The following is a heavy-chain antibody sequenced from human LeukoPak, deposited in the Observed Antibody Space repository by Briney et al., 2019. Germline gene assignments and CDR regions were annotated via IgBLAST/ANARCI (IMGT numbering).Heavy chain of an antibody. CDR1: GGSFSGYY. D-gene: IGHD3-10*01. Sequence: SETLSLTCAVYGGSFSGYYWSWIRQPPGKGLEWIGEINHSGSTNYNPSLKSRVTISVDTSKNQSSLKLSSVTAADTAVYYCAREYYYGSGVDYWGQGTLVTVSS. CDR3: AREYYYGSGVDY. J-gene: IGHJ4*02. CDR2: INHSGST. V-gene: IGHV4-34*01.